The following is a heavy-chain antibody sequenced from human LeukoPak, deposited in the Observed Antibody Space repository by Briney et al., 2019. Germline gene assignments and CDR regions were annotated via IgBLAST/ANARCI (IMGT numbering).Heavy chain of an antibody. V-gene: IGHV4-39*01. D-gene: IGHD6-13*01. CDR3: ARHAGGISATGTRPFDY. CDR1: GASFSSSTYY. Sequence: SETLSLTCTVSGASFSSSTYYWGWLRQPPGKGLEWIGSIYYSGSTYYNPSLKSRVTMSGDTSKNQCSLKLSSVTAADTAVYYCARHAGGISATGTRPFDYWGQGTLVTVSS. CDR2: IYYSGST. J-gene: IGHJ4*02.